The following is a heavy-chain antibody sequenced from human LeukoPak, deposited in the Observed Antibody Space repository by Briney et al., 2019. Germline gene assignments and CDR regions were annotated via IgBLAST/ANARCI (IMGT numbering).Heavy chain of an antibody. V-gene: IGHV4-59*08. CDR2: IHYSGST. CDR1: GGSITNYY. Sequence: SETLSLTCTVSGGSITNYYWTWIRQPPGKGLEWIGYIHYSGSTNYNPSLKSRVTISLNTSKNQISLKLSSVTAADTAVYYCVRRGVAAIFDPWGQGTRVTVSS. CDR3: VRRGVAAIFDP. J-gene: IGHJ5*02. D-gene: IGHD6-6*01.